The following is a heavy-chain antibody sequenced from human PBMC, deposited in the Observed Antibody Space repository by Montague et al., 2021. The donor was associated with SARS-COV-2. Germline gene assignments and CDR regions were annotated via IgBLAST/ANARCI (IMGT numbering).Heavy chain of an antibody. CDR3: ARVPLHFDGFEY. CDR1: GGSLTNHY. Sequence: SETLSLTCAVYGGSLTNHYWTWVRQPPGNGLEWVGEVNQSGRTTHYNPPLRSRVTISVDRSNNQVSLTLESVTAADTAVYYCARVPLHFDGFEYWGQGSLVTVSS. V-gene: IGHV4-34*01. D-gene: IGHD3-9*01. CDR2: VNQSGRTT. J-gene: IGHJ4*02.